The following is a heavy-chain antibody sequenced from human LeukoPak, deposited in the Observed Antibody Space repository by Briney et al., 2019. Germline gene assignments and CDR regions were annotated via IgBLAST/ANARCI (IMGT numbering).Heavy chain of an antibody. J-gene: IGHJ4*02. D-gene: IGHD3-22*01. CDR3: ARDNDYYDSSGYYDY. Sequence: GGSLRLSCAASGFTFSDYYMSWIRQAPGKGLEWGSYISSSGSTIYYADSVKGRFTISRDNAKNSLYLQMNSLRAEDTAVYYCARDNDYYDSSGYYDYWGQGTLVTVSS. V-gene: IGHV3-11*01. CDR2: ISSSGSTI. CDR1: GFTFSDYY.